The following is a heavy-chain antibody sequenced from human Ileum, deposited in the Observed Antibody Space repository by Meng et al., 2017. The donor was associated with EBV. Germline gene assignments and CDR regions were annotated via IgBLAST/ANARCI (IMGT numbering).Heavy chain of an antibody. CDR2: INPRNGNT. Sequence: QVQRVQSGAEVKKPGASVKVSCKVSGNTFTNNAIHWVRQAPGQGLEWMGWINPRNGNTEYSQKFQDRVTITRDTSASTAYMELSSLTSEDMAVYFCAVEVIFGGVPSDDWGQGTLVTVSS. D-gene: IGHD2-8*02. J-gene: IGHJ4*02. V-gene: IGHV1-3*01. CDR3: AVEVIFGGVPSDD. CDR1: GNTFTNNA.